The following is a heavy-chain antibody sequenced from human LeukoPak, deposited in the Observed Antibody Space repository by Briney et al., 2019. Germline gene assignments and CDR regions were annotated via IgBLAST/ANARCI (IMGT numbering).Heavy chain of an antibody. V-gene: IGHV3-7*01. J-gene: IGHJ4*02. CDR3: VRDPHYDSGGYYWAFDN. CDR2: IKQDGTAK. CDR1: GFTFRSYW. D-gene: IGHD3-22*01. Sequence: GGSLRLSCEVSGFTFRSYWMSWVRQAPGKGLERVANIKQDGTAKYYVDSVKGRFTISRDNAKNSLYLQMNSLRAEDTAVYYCVRDPHYDSGGYYWAFDNWGQGTLVTVSS.